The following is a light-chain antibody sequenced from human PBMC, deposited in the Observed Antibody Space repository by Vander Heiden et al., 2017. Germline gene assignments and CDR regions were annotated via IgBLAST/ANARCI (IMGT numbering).Light chain of an antibody. CDR1: SSDIGAYNY. CDR2: DVS. J-gene: IGLJ1*01. CDR3: SSYTSTSTLYV. Sequence: QSALTQPASVSGSPGQSITIPCSGTSSDIGAYNYVSWFQQHPDTAPKLIIYDVSIRPSRVSNRFSGSKSGNTASLTISGLLPEDETDYFCSSYTSTSTLYVFGTGTKVTVL. V-gene: IGLV2-14*01.